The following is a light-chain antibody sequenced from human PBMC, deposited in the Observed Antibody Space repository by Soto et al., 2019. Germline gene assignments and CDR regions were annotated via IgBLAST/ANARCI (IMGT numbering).Light chain of an antibody. J-gene: IGKJ1*01. CDR1: QTIRSW. CDR3: QHYNSSSEA. V-gene: IGKV1-5*03. Sequence: DIQMTQSPSTLSEAVGERVTITCRASQTIRSWLAWYQQKPGKAPKLLIYKASTLKSGIPSRFSGSGSGTEFTLTISSLQPDDFAAYYCQHYNSSSEAFGQGTKVDI. CDR2: KAS.